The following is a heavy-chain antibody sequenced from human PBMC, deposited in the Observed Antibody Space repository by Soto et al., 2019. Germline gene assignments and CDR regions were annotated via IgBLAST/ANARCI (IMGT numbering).Heavy chain of an antibody. CDR1: GGSISSYY. CDR3: ARGWYGGDY. Sequence: SETLSLTCTVSGGSISSYYWSWIRQPPGKGLEWIGYIYYSGSTNYNPSLKSRVTISVDTSKNQFSLKLSSVTAADTAVYYCARGWYGGDYWGQGTLVTVSS. V-gene: IGHV4-59*01. CDR2: IYYSGST. J-gene: IGHJ4*02. D-gene: IGHD2-15*01.